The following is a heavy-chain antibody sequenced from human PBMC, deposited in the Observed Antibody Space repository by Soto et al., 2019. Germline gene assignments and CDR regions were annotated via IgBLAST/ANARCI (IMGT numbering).Heavy chain of an antibody. CDR3: ARDRSYYYDSSGYVNYYYYYGMDV. V-gene: IGHV4-34*01. CDR1: SESLRGYY. J-gene: IGHJ6*02. D-gene: IGHD3-22*01. CDR2: ISQSGFT. Sequence: PSETLSLTCAVSSESLRGYYWTWIRQSPGKGLEWIGEISQSGFTNYNPSLESRVNMSVDTSKSQFSLKLSSVTAADTAVYYCARDRSYYYDSSGYVNYYYYYGMDVWGQGTTVTVSS.